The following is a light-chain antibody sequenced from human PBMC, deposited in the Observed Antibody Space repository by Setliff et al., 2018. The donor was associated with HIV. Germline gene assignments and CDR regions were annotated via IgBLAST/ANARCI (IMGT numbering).Light chain of an antibody. V-gene: IGLV2-14*03. Sequence: QSALTQPASVSGSPGQSITLSCTGTSSDVGSYNFVSWYQQHPGRAPKLMIYAVTKRPSGVSDRFSGSKSGNTASLTISGLQTEDEADYYCCSYTSSLTYVFGTGTKVTVL. CDR1: SSDVGSYNF. CDR3: CSYTSSLTYV. CDR2: AVT. J-gene: IGLJ1*01.